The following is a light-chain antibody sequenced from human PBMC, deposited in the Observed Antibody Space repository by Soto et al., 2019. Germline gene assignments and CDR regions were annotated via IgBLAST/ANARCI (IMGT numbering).Light chain of an antibody. CDR1: QGIRDH. CDR3: LQDYIYPWT. V-gene: IGKV1-6*01. CDR2: AAS. J-gene: IGKJ1*01. Sequence: AIQMTQSPSSLSASVGDRVTITCRASQGIRDHLGWYQHKPGKAPKLLIYAASSLQSGVPSRFSGSGSGTDFNLTISSLQPEDFATYYCLQDYIYPWTFGQGTKVEI.